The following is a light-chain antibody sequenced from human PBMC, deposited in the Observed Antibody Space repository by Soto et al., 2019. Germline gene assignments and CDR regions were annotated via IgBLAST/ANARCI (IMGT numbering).Light chain of an antibody. Sequence: EIVMTQSPATLSVSPGERATLSCRASQSVTSNLAWYQQKPGQAPRLLLYGASTRTTGIPASFSGSGSGPGFTVTISSLQAEDFAVYYCQQYNNGPPTSGQGNTVEIK. CDR3: QQYNNGPPT. CDR2: GAS. CDR1: QSVTSN. V-gene: IGKV3-15*01. J-gene: IGKJ1*01.